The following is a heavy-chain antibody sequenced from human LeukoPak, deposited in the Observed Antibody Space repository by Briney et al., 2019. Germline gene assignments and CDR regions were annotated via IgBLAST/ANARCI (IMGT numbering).Heavy chain of an antibody. CDR3: ARVRVDGSGSYPPRGMKNYYYYYMDV. CDR2: IIPIFGTA. CDR1: GGTFSSYA. J-gene: IGHJ6*03. V-gene: IGHV1-69*13. D-gene: IGHD3-10*01. Sequence: ASVKVSCKASGGTFSSYAISWVRQAPGQGLEWMGGIIPIFGTANYAQTFQGRVTITADEATSTTYMDLSSLRSEDTAGYYCARVRVDGSGSYPPRGMKNYYYYYMDVWGKGTTVTISS.